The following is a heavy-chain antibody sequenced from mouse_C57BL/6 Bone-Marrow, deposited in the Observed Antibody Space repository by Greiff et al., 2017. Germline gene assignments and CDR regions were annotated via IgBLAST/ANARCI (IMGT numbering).Heavy chain of an antibody. CDR2: INPYNGGT. Sequence: VQLKESGPVLVKPGASVKMSCKASGYTFTDYYMNWVKQSHGQSLEWIGVINPYNGGTSYNQTFKGKATLTVDKSSSTAYMVLNSWTSENSAVYYCARWAWAMDYWGQGTSVTVSS. V-gene: IGHV1-19*01. CDR1: GYTFTDYY. CDR3: ARWAWAMDY. J-gene: IGHJ4*01.